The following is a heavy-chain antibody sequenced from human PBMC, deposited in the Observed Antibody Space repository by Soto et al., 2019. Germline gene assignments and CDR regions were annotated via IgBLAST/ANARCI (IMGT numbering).Heavy chain of an antibody. CDR3: ASPFAGPGGYYGEDV. CDR2: ISSSSSTI. CDR1: GFIFGRYS. V-gene: IGHV3-48*01. J-gene: IGHJ6*02. D-gene: IGHD3-16*01. Sequence: QLVESGGGLIKPGESLRLSCVGSGFIFGRYSMNWVRQAPGKGLEWISYISSSSSTIYYADSVKGRFTISRHNAKNSLYLQMNSLRVEDTAVYYCASPFAGPGGYYGEDVWGQGTTVTVSS.